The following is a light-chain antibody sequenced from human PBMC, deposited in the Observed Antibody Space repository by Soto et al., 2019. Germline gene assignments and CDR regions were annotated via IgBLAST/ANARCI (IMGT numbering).Light chain of an antibody. Sequence: QSALTQPPSASGSPGQSVTISCTGTSSDVGGYNYVSWYQQHPGKAPKLMIYEVSKRHSGVPDRFSGSKSCNTASLTVSGLQAEDAADYSCSAYEGSNNYVFGTGNKVTVL. V-gene: IGLV2-8*01. CDR1: SSDVGGYNY. CDR3: SAYEGSNNYV. CDR2: EVS. J-gene: IGLJ1*01.